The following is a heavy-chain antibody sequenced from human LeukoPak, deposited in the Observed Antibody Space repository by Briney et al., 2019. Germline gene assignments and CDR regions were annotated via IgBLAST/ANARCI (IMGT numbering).Heavy chain of an antibody. CDR2: ISSSGSTI. CDR1: GFTFSDYY. Sequence: GGFLRLSCAASGFTFSDYYMSWIRQAPGKGLEWVSYISSSGSTIYYADSVKGRFTISRDNAKNSLYLQMNSLRAEDTAVYYCARTDYDILTGYHYWYFDLWGRGTLVTVSS. D-gene: IGHD3-9*01. J-gene: IGHJ2*01. V-gene: IGHV3-11*01. CDR3: ARTDYDILTGYHYWYFDL.